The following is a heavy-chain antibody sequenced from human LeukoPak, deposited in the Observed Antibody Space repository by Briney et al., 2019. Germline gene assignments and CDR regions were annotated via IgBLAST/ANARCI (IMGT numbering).Heavy chain of an antibody. V-gene: IGHV1-18*01. CDR3: ARNHDSSGYYYYGLDV. Sequence: ASVRVSFKASGYTFTMYGISWVRQAPGQGREWMGWISGYNGNTNHAQKLQGRVTMTTDTSTSTAYMELRSLRSDDTAVYYCARNHDSSGYYYYGLDVWGHGTTVTVSS. J-gene: IGHJ6*02. CDR2: ISGYNGNT. CDR1: GYTFTMYG. D-gene: IGHD3-22*01.